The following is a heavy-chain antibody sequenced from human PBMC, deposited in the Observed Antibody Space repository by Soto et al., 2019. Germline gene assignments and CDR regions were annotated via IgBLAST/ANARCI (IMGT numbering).Heavy chain of an antibody. D-gene: IGHD1-1*01. Sequence: DVQLVESGGGLIQPGESLRLSCVAFGLTVSGTKYVAWVRQAPGKGLEWVSALYDVFGSFYADSVKGRFTTSSDRSRSTVYLQMNDLRRDDTAVYYCASWSEREQAFDVWGQGTVVIVSP. V-gene: IGHV3-53*01. CDR2: LYDVFGS. CDR1: GLTVSGTKY. CDR3: ASWSEREQAFDV. J-gene: IGHJ3*01.